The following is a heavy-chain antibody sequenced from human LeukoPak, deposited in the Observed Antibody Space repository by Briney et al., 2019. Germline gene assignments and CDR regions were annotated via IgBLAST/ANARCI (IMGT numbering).Heavy chain of an antibody. Sequence: GGSLRLSCAASGFTFSSYAVHWVRQAPGKGLEWVAVISYDGSNKYYADSVKGRFTISRDNSKNTLYLQMDSLRAEDTAVYYCAREQDGYTFDYWGQGTLVTVSS. D-gene: IGHD5-24*01. J-gene: IGHJ4*02. CDR1: GFTFSSYA. V-gene: IGHV3-30*04. CDR3: AREQDGYTFDY. CDR2: ISYDGSNK.